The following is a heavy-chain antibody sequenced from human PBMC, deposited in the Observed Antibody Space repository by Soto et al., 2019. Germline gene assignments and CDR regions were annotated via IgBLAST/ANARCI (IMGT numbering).Heavy chain of an antibody. CDR3: ARDQGYSSGWDAFDI. V-gene: IGHV3-30-3*01. D-gene: IGHD6-19*01. J-gene: IGHJ3*02. CDR2: ISYDGSNK. Sequence: GGSLRLSCAASGFTFSSYAMHWVHQAPGKGLEWVAVISYDGSNKYYADSVKGRFTISRDNSKNTLYLQMNSLRAEDTAVYYCARDQGYSSGWDAFDIWGQGTMVTVSS. CDR1: GFTFSSYA.